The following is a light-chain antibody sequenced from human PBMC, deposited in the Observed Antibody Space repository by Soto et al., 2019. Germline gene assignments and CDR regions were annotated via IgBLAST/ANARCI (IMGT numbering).Light chain of an antibody. Sequence: DSPITQYPSSLSASVRDRATITCRASQSVGSWLAWYQQKPGKAPKLLVYAASTLESGVPSRFSGSGSGTEFTLTISSLQPDDFATYYCQQYNSYCSFGQGTKVDI. CDR2: AAS. V-gene: IGKV1-5*03. CDR1: QSVGSW. J-gene: IGKJ1*01. CDR3: QQYNSYCS.